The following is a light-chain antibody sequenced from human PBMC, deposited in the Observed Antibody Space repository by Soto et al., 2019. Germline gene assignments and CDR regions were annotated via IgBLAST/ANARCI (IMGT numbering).Light chain of an antibody. CDR3: QKYNSAPLT. CDR2: AAS. V-gene: IGKV1-27*01. CDR1: QGIGVY. J-gene: IGKJ4*01. Sequence: DIQMTQSPSSVSASLGDRVTITCRASQGIGVYLAWFQQKPGNVPKLMIYAASTLQSGVPSRFSGSGSGTDFTLTISSLQPEDVATYYCQKYNSAPLTFGGGTKVEIK.